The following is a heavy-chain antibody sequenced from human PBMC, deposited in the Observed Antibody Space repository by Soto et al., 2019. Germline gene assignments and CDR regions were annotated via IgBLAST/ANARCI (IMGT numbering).Heavy chain of an antibody. Sequence: GGSLRLSCAASGFTFSSYSMNWVRQAPGKGLEWVSSISSSSSYIYYADSVKGRFTISRDNAKNSLYLKMNSLRAEDTAVYYCARGGYSYGHTNYYYGMDVWGQGTTVTVSS. CDR2: ISSSSSYI. CDR3: ARGGYSYGHTNYYYGMDV. CDR1: GFTFSSYS. D-gene: IGHD5-18*01. V-gene: IGHV3-21*01. J-gene: IGHJ6*02.